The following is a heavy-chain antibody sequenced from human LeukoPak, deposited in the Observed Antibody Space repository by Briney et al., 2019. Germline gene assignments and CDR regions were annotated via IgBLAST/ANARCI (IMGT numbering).Heavy chain of an antibody. D-gene: IGHD2-2*02. CDR1: GYTFTTYG. J-gene: IGHJ5*02. CDR2: ISAYSGNT. Sequence: ASVKVSCKTSGYTFTTYGISWVRQAPGQGLEWMGWISAYSGNTNYAQKVQGRVTMTTDTSTSTAYMELRSLRSEDTAVYYCARAGCSSTSCYTGYNWFDPWGQGTLVTVSS. V-gene: IGHV1-18*01. CDR3: ARAGCSSTSCYTGYNWFDP.